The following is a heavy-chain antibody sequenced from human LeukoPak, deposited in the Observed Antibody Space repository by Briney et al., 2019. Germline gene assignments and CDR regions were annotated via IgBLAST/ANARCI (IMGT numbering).Heavy chain of an antibody. J-gene: IGHJ5*02. V-gene: IGHV3-9*01. Sequence: GGSLRLSCAASGFTFDDYAMHWVRQAPGKGLEWVSGISWNSGSIGYADSVKGRFTISRDNAKNSLYLQMNSLRAEDTAVYYCARAQQWLGRYNWFDPWGQGTLVTVSS. CDR1: GFTFDDYA. D-gene: IGHD6-19*01. CDR3: ARAQQWLGRYNWFDP. CDR2: ISWNSGSI.